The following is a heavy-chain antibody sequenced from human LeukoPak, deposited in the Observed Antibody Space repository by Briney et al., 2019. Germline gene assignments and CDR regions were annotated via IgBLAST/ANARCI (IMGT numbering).Heavy chain of an antibody. D-gene: IGHD3-16*01. Sequence: GGSLRLSCAASGFNFRGFGMHWVRQAPGKGPEWVAVVYNGGNTKYYGDSVKGRLTISRDNSKNTLYLQMDSLRPDDTAVYYCVRGDSPRGGYFEYWGQGILVTVSS. V-gene: IGHV3-30*03. J-gene: IGHJ4*02. CDR2: VYNGGNTK. CDR3: VRGDSPRGGYFEY. CDR1: GFNFRGFG.